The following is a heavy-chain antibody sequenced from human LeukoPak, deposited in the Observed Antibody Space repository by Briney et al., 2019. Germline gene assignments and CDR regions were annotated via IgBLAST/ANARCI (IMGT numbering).Heavy chain of an antibody. Sequence: SVKVSCKASGYTFTTYGISWVRQAPGQGLEWMGGIIPIFGTANYAQKFQGRVTITADKSTSTAYMELSSLRSEDTAVYYCARGGYCSGGSCFGNGENWFDPWGQGTLVTVSS. J-gene: IGHJ5*02. CDR3: ARGGYCSGGSCFGNGENWFDP. V-gene: IGHV1-69*06. CDR2: IIPIFGTA. CDR1: GYTFTTYG. D-gene: IGHD2-15*01.